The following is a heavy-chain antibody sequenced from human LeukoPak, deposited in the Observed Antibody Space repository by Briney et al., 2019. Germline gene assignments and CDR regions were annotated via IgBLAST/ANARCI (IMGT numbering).Heavy chain of an antibody. CDR1: GGSISSSSYY. Sequence: SETLSLTCTVSGGSISSSSYYWGWIRQPPGKGLEWIGSIYYSGSTYYNPSLKSRVTISVDTSKNQFSLKLSSVTAADTAVYYCARSPNSGYDPFDYWGQATLVTVSS. V-gene: IGHV4-39*01. CDR2: IYYSGST. D-gene: IGHD5-12*01. CDR3: ARSPNSGYDPFDY. J-gene: IGHJ4*02.